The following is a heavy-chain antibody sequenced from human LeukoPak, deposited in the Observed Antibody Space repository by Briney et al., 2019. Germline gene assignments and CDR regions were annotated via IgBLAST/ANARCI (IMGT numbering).Heavy chain of an antibody. CDR1: GVSISTSPYY. CDR3: ARSLVVAATIDY. V-gene: IGHV4-39*01. Sequence: SETLSLTCTVSGVSISTSPYYWSWIRRPPGKGLEWIATIYYTGGTYYNPSLKSRVTISVDTSKNQFSLKLSSVTAADAAVYYCARSLVVAATIDYWGQGTLLTVSS. CDR2: IYYTGGT. D-gene: IGHD2-15*01. J-gene: IGHJ4*02.